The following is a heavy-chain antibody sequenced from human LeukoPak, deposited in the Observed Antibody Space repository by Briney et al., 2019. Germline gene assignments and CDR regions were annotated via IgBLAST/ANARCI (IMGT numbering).Heavy chain of an antibody. Sequence: PGGSLRLSCAASGFSFSSYWMHWVRQAPGKGLLWVSRINTDGSSTSYADSVKGRFTISRDNAKNTLYLQMNGLRAEDTAVYYCARDNLVVTDYWGQGTLVTVSS. CDR2: INTDGSST. D-gene: IGHD2-21*02. CDR3: ARDNLVVTDY. CDR1: GFSFSSYW. V-gene: IGHV3-74*01. J-gene: IGHJ4*02.